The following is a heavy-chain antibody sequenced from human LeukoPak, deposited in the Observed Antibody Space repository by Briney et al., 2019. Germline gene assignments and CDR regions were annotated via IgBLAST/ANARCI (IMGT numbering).Heavy chain of an antibody. D-gene: IGHD2-21*02. CDR1: GGSLSSYY. CDR3: ARQIVWVTADWFDP. Sequence: SETLSLTCTVSGGSLSSYYWSWIRQPPGKGLEWIGYIYYSGSTNYNPSLKSRVTISVDTSKNQFSLKLSSVTAADTAVYYCARQIVWVTADWFDPWGQGTLVTVSS. CDR2: IYYSGST. V-gene: IGHV4-59*08. J-gene: IGHJ5*02.